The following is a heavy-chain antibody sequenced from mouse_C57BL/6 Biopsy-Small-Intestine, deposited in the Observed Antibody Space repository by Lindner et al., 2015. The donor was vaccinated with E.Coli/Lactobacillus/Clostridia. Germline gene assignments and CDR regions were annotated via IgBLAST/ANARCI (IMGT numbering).Heavy chain of an antibody. CDR1: GGTLSNYA. D-gene: IGHD2-1*01. CDR2: IIPIFGTV. Sequence: SVKVSCKASGGTLSNYAITWVRQAPGQGLEWMGGIIPIFGTVTYAQKFQGRVTITADKSTSTAYMELSSLRSEDTAVYYCGRRIRDGFNFYIDYWGQGTLVTVSS. V-gene: IGHV1-81*01. CDR3: GRRIRDGFNFYIDY. J-gene: IGHJ4*01.